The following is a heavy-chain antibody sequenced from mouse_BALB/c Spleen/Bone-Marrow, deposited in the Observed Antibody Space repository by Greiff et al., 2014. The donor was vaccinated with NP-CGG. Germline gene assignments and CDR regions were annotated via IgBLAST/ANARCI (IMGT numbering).Heavy chain of an antibody. CDR2: INPSNGRA. J-gene: IGHJ1*01. V-gene: IGHV1S81*02. Sequence: SGAEVVKPGASVRLSCKTSGYTFTNYWMHWVKQRPGQGLEWIGDINPSNGRATYSEKFKSKATLTVDTSSSTAYMQLSSLTAEDSAVYYCARYYNYYFDVWGAGTTVTVSS. D-gene: IGHD1-1*01. CDR3: ARYYNYYFDV. CDR1: GYTFTNYW.